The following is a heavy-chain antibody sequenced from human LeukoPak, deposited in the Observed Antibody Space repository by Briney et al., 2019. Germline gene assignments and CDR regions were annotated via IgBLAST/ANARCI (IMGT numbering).Heavy chain of an antibody. CDR2: ISSSSSYI. J-gene: IGHJ4*02. V-gene: IGHV3-21*01. CDR1: GFTFSSYS. Sequence: GGSLRLSCAASGFTFSSYSMNWVRQAPGKGLEWVSSISSSSSYIYYADSVKGRFTISRDNAKNSLYLQMNSLRAEDTAVYYCARVYYGSGSYYLLYYFDYWGQGTLVTVSS. D-gene: IGHD3-10*01. CDR3: ARVYYGSGSYYLLYYFDY.